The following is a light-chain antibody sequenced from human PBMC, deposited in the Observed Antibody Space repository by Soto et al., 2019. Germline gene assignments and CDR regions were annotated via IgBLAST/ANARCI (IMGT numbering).Light chain of an antibody. CDR3: AAWDDSLSGSYV. CDR1: SSNIGINY. Sequence: QSVLTQSPSASGTPGQRVTISCSGSSSNIGINYVYWYQHLPGTAPKLLIYRNNQRPSGVPDRFSGSKSGTSASLAISGLRSEDEADYYCAAWDDSLSGSYVFGTGTKVTVL. J-gene: IGLJ1*01. V-gene: IGLV1-47*01. CDR2: RNN.